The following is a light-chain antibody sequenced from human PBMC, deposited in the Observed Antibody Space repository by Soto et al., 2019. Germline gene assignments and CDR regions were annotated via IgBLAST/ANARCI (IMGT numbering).Light chain of an antibody. V-gene: IGLV2-23*01. Sequence: QSALTQPASVSGSPGQSITISCTGTSSDVGSYNLVSWYQQHPGKAPKLMIYEGSKRPSGVSNRFSGSKSGNTASLTISCVQAEDEADYYYCSYAGSSTLYVFGTGTKVTVL. CDR1: SSDVGSYNL. CDR2: EGS. CDR3: CSYAGSSTLYV. J-gene: IGLJ1*01.